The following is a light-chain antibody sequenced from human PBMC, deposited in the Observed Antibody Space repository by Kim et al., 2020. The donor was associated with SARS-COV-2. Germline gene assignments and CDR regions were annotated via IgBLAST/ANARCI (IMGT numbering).Light chain of an antibody. CDR2: YDS. V-gene: IGLV3-21*04. CDR1: NIGSKS. J-gene: IGLJ3*02. Sequence: YELTQPPSVSVAPGKTARITCGGNNIGSKSVHWYQQKPGQAPVLVIYYDSDRPSGIPERFSGSNSGHTATLTISRVEAGDEADYYCQVWDSSSDHWVFGG. CDR3: QVWDSSSDHWV.